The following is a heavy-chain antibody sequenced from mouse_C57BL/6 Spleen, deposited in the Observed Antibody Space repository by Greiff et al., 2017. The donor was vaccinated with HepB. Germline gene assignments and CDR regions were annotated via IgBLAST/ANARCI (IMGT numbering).Heavy chain of an antibody. CDR3: TGGFYYAMDY. Sequence: EVMLVESGGGLVQPGGSMKLSCVASGFTFSNYWMNWVRQSPEKGLEWVAQIRLKSDNYATHYAESVKGRFTISRDDSKSSVNLQMNNLRAEDTGIYYCTGGFYYAMDYWGQGTSVTVSS. CDR1: GFTFSNYW. V-gene: IGHV6-3*01. J-gene: IGHJ4*01. CDR2: IRLKSDNYAT.